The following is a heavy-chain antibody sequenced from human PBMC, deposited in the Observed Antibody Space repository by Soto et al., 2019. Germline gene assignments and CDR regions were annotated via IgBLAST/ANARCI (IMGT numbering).Heavy chain of an antibody. CDR3: ARDPDFSDAFDI. V-gene: IGHV3-21*01. CDR1: GFTFSSYS. J-gene: IGHJ3*02. Sequence: SGGSLRLSCAAPGFTFSSYSMNWVRQAPGKGLEWVSSISSSSSYIYYADSVKGRFTISRDNAKNSLYLQMNSLRAEDTAVYYCARDPDFSDAFDIWGQGTMVTVSS. CDR2: ISSSSSYI.